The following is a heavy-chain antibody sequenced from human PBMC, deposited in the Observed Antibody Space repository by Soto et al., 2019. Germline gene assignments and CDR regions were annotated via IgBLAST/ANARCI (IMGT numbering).Heavy chain of an antibody. V-gene: IGHV1-69*01. J-gene: IGHJ6*02. CDR2: IIPISGTA. D-gene: IGHD2-2*01. Sequence: QVQLVQSGAEVKKPGSSVKVSCKASGGTFSSYAISWVRQAPGQGLEWMGGIIPISGTANYAQKFQGRVTITADESTSTAYIELSSPRSEETAVYYCARSQGSSTSLEIYYYYYYGMDVWGQGTKVTVSS. CDR1: GGTFSSYA. CDR3: ARSQGSSTSLEIYYYYYYGMDV.